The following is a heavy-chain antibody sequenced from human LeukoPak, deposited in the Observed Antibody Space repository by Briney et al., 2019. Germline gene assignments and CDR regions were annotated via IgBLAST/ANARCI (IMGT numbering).Heavy chain of an antibody. Sequence: ASVKVSCKASRYTFTSYDINWVREAAGQGLEWMGWMNPNTGRTGFAQKFQGRLTMTRDTSISTAYMELSRLRSDDTAVYYCARVDTAMVPNFDYWGQGTLVTVSS. CDR1: RYTFTSYD. D-gene: IGHD5-18*01. V-gene: IGHV1-8*01. J-gene: IGHJ4*02. CDR2: MNPNTGRT. CDR3: ARVDTAMVPNFDY.